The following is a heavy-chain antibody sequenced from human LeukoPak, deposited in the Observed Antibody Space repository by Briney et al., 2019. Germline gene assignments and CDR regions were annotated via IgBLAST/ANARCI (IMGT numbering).Heavy chain of an antibody. CDR1: GGSISSGGYS. Sequence: PSETLSLTCAVSGGSISSGGYSWSWIRQPPGKGLEWIGYIYHSGSTYYNPSLKSRVTIFVDTSKNQFSLRLSSVIAADTAVYYCAREWGFWGQGILVTVSS. CDR3: AREWGF. CDR2: IYHSGST. V-gene: IGHV4-30-2*01. D-gene: IGHD3-16*01. J-gene: IGHJ4*02.